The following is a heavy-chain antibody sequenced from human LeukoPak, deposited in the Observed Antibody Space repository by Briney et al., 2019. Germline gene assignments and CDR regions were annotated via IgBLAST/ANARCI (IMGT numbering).Heavy chain of an antibody. Sequence: PGGSLRLSCAASGFTFSSYWMSWVRQAPGKGLEWVANIKQDGSEEYYVDSVKGRFTISRDNAKNSLYLQMNSPRAEDTAVYYCARRRYSRSSQHFDYWGQGTLVTVSS. D-gene: IGHD1-26*01. CDR3: ARRRYSRSSQHFDY. CDR1: GFTFSSYW. V-gene: IGHV3-7*01. CDR2: IKQDGSEE. J-gene: IGHJ4*02.